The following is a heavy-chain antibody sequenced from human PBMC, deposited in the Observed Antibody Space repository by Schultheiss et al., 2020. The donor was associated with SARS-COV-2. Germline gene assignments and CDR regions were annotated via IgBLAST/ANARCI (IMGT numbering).Heavy chain of an antibody. CDR2: VYPSDSDT. Sequence: GGSLRLSCKGSGYSFTSYWIGWVRQMPGKGLEWLGIVYPSDSDTRYSPSFQGQVTISADKSISTAFLHWSSLKPSDTAVYYCAKEGDYWGQGTLVTVSS. V-gene: IGHV5-51*01. CDR1: GYSFTSYW. J-gene: IGHJ4*02. CDR3: AKEGDY.